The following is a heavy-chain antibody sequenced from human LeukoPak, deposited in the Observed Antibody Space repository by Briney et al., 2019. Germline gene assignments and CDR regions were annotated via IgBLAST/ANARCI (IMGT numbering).Heavy chain of an antibody. Sequence: GGSLRLSCAASGFTFSSYEMNWVRQAPGKGLEWVSYISSGGGGIFYADSVKGRFTISRDNAKYSLHLQMNSLRAEDTSVYYCARALSYSYGSMDFWGQGTLVIVSS. CDR1: GFTFSSYE. V-gene: IGHV3-48*03. CDR3: ARALSYSYGSMDF. J-gene: IGHJ4*02. CDR2: ISSGGGGI. D-gene: IGHD5-18*01.